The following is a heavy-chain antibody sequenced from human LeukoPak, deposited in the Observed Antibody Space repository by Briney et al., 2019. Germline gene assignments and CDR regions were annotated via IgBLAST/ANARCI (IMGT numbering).Heavy chain of an antibody. V-gene: IGHV1-46*01. D-gene: IGHD6-19*01. J-gene: IGHJ4*02. CDR2: INPSGGTT. Sequence: ASVKVSCKASGYTFTGYHMHWVRQAPGQGLEWMGVINPSGGTTTYAQKFQGRLTLTRETSTATMYMELSSLRSEDTAVYYCATVIAVAGSFYFDSWGQGTLVTVSS. CDR3: ATVIAVAGSFYFDS. CDR1: GYTFTGYH.